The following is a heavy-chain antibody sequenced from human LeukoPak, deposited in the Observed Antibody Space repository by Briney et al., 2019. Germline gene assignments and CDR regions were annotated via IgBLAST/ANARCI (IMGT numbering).Heavy chain of an antibody. D-gene: IGHD3-10*01. J-gene: IGHJ6*02. CDR3: AREPPRNYYYYGMDV. CDR2: IWYDGSNK. V-gene: IGHV3-33*01. CDR1: GFTFSSYG. Sequence: GRSLRLSCAASGFTFSSYGMHWVRQAPGKGLEWVAVIWYDGSNKYYADSVKGRFTISRDNSKNTLYLQMNSLRAEDTAVYYCAREPPRNYYYYGMDVWGQGTTVTVSS.